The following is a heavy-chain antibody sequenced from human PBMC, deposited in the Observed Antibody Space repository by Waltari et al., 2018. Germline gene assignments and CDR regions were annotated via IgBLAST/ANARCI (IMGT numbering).Heavy chain of an antibody. CDR3: ARSGYNWNDVGDFDY. J-gene: IGHJ4*02. CDR1: GYSISSGYY. CDR2: IYHSGST. V-gene: IGHV4-38-2*01. D-gene: IGHD1-1*01. Sequence: QVQLQESGPGLVKPSETLSLTCAVSGYSISSGYYWDWIRQPPGKGLEWIGSIYHSGSTYYNPSLKSRVTISVDTSKNQFSLKLSSVTAADTAVYYCARSGYNWNDVGDFDYWGQGTLVTVSS.